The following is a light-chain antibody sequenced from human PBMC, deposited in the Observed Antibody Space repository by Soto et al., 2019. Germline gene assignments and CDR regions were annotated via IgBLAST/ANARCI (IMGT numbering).Light chain of an antibody. CDR2: AAS. CDR1: EDISTW. CDR3: QQYGSSGT. Sequence: DIQMTQSPSSVSASVGDRVTITCRSSEDISTWLAWYQQKPGKAPKLLIYAASSLQSGVPSRFSGSGSGTDFTLTISRLEPEDFAVCYCQQYGSSGTFGQGTKVDI. V-gene: IGKV1-12*01. J-gene: IGKJ1*01.